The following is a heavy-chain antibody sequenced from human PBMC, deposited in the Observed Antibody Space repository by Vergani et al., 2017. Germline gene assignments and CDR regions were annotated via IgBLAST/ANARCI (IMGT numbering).Heavy chain of an antibody. Sequence: QVQLVESGGGVVQPGRSLRLSCAASGFTFSSYAMHWVRQAPGKGLEWVAVISYDGSNKYYADSVKGRFTISRDNSKNTLYLQMNSLRAEDTAVYYCAKDEIRGSSSWYGLYYYGMDVWGQGTTVTVSS. CDR3: AKDEIRGSSSWYGLYYYGMDV. V-gene: IGHV3-30-3*01. CDR2: ISYDGSNK. D-gene: IGHD6-13*01. J-gene: IGHJ6*02. CDR1: GFTFSSYA.